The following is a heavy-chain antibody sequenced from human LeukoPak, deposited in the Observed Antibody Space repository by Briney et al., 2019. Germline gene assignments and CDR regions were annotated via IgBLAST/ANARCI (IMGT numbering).Heavy chain of an antibody. Sequence: ASVKVSSKASGYTFTSYGISWVRQAPGQGLEWMGWISAYNGNTNYAQKPQGRVTMTTDTSTSTAYMELRSLRSDDTAVYYCARDPLSYGGNQPDAFDIWGQGTMVTVSS. CDR2: ISAYNGNT. J-gene: IGHJ3*02. D-gene: IGHD4-23*01. V-gene: IGHV1-18*01. CDR3: ARDPLSYGGNQPDAFDI. CDR1: GYTFTSYG.